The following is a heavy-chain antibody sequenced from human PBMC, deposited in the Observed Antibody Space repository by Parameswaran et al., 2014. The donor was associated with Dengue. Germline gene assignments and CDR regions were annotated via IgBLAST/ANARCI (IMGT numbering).Heavy chain of an antibody. V-gene: IGHV1-2*02. J-gene: IGHJ4*02. CDR3: ARVTYYYDSSGYYGY. D-gene: IGHD3-22*01. Sequence: WVRQAPGQGLEWMGWINPNSGGTNYAQKFQGRVTMTRDTSISTAYMELSRLRSDDTAVYYCARVTYYYDSSGYYGYWGQGTLVTVSS. CDR2: INPNSGGT.